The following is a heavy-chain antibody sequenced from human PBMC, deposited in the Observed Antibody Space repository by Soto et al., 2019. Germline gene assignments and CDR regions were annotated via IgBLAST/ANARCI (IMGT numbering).Heavy chain of an antibody. CDR1: GFTFSSYS. CDR3: ARDTSDGGLLRYFDWTHNWFDP. D-gene: IGHD3-9*01. V-gene: IGHV3-48*01. CDR2: ISSSSSTI. Sequence: GGSLRLSCAASGFTFSSYSMNWVRQAPGKGLEWVSYISSSSSTIYYADSVKGRFTISRDNAKNSLYLQMNSLRAEDTAVYYCARDTSDGGLLRYFDWTHNWFDPWGQGTLVTVSS. J-gene: IGHJ5*02.